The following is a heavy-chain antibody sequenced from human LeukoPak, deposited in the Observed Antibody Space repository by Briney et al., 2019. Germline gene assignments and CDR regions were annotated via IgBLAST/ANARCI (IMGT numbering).Heavy chain of an antibody. D-gene: IGHD3-22*01. CDR1: GFTFGDYA. Sequence: GGSLRLSCTASGFTFGDYAMHWVRQAPGKGLEWVAIISYDGINKYYADSVKGRFTISRDNSKNKLYLQMNSLRAEDTAVYYCARGFPPRMYYDTSGYYSYYFDYWGQGTLVTVSS. CDR2: ISYDGINK. J-gene: IGHJ4*02. CDR3: ARGFPPRMYYDTSGYYSYYFDY. V-gene: IGHV3-30*04.